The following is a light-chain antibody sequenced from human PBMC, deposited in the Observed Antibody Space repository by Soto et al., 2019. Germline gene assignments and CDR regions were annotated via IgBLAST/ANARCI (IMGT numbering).Light chain of an antibody. J-gene: IGKJ2*01. CDR1: QSVGSS. CDR3: QQRSSWFN. V-gene: IGKV3-11*01. Sequence: IVLTQSPVTLSLSPGERATLSCRASQSVGSSLAWYQQKPGQPPRLLIYDASNRATGIPARFSGSGSGTDFTLTISGLEPEDFAVYYCQQRSSWFNFGQGTKLDIK. CDR2: DAS.